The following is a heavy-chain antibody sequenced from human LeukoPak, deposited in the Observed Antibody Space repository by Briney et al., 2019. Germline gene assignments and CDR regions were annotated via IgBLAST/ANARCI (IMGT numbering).Heavy chain of an antibody. J-gene: IGHJ4*02. V-gene: IGHV4-39*01. CDR3: ARLSVGATYY. Sequence: SETLSLTCTVSGGSISSGDYYWGWIRQPPGKGLEWIGSVSHSGNTYYNASLKSRVSISVDTSKNQFSLNLSSVTAADTAVYYCARLSVGATYYWGQGTLVTVSS. D-gene: IGHD1-26*01. CDR2: VSHSGNT. CDR1: GGSISSGDYY.